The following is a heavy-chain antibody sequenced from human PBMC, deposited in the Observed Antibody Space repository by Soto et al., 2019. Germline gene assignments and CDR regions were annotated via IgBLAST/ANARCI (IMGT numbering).Heavy chain of an antibody. CDR3: ARTIFGVVKASGAFDI. CDR2: IYYSGST. D-gene: IGHD3-3*01. Sequence: SETLSLTCTVSGGSISSGGYYWCWIRQHPGKGLEWIGYIYYSGSTYYNPSLKSRVTISVDTSKNQFSLKLSSVTAADTAVYYCARTIFGVVKASGAFDIWGQGTMVTVSS. J-gene: IGHJ3*02. V-gene: IGHV4-31*03. CDR1: GGSISSGGYY.